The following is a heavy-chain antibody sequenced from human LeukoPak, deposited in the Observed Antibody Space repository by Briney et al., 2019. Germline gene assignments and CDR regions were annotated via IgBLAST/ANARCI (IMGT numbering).Heavy chain of an antibody. CDR3: VSFYETY. D-gene: IGHD2/OR15-2a*01. Sequence: GGSLRPSCAASGNYWMHWVRQAPGKGLVWVSHINSDGSWTSYADSVKGRFTISKDNAKNTVYLQMNNLRAEDTAVYYCVSFYETYWGRGTLVTVSS. CDR2: INSDGSWT. CDR1: GNYW. J-gene: IGHJ4*02. V-gene: IGHV3-74*01.